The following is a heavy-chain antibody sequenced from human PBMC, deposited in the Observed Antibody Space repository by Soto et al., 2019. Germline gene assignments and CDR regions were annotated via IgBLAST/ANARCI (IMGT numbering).Heavy chain of an antibody. J-gene: IGHJ6*02. Sequence: SETLSLTCTVSGGSISSGDYYWSWIRQPPGKGLEWIGYIYYSGSTNYNPSLKSRVTISVDTSKNQFSLKLSSVTAADTAVYYCARYASWSTSYLGYYYYGMDVWGQGTTVTVSS. D-gene: IGHD2-2*01. V-gene: IGHV4-30-4*01. CDR3: ARYASWSTSYLGYYYYGMDV. CDR2: IYYSGST. CDR1: GGSISSGDYY.